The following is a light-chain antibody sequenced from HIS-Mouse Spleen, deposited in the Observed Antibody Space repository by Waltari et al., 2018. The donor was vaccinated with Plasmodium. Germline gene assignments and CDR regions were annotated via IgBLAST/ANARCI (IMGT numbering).Light chain of an antibody. CDR2: EVS. V-gene: IGLV2-8*01. J-gene: IGLJ2*01. CDR3: SSYAGSNNLV. CDR1: SSDVGGYNY. Sequence: QSALTQPPSASGSPGQSVTISCTGTSSDVGGYNYVSWNQQHPGKAPKLMIHEVSKAPSGVPDPFSGTKSGNTAALIVSGLQAEDEADYYCSSYAGSNNLVFGGGTKLTVL.